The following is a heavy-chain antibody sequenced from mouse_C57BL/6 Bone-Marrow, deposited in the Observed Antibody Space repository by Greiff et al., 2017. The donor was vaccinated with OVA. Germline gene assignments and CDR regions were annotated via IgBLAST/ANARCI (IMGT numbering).Heavy chain of an antibody. CDR2: IYPGNSDT. Sequence: VQLQQSGTVLARPGASVKMSCKTSGYTFTSYWIHWVKQRPGQGLEWIGAIYPGNSDTSYNQKFKGKATLTAVTSASTAYMQLSSLTNEDSAVYYGARGDYGSSFYFDDWGQGTTLTVAS. CDR3: ARGDYGSSFYFDD. V-gene: IGHV1-5*01. J-gene: IGHJ2*01. CDR1: GYTFTSYW. D-gene: IGHD1-1*01.